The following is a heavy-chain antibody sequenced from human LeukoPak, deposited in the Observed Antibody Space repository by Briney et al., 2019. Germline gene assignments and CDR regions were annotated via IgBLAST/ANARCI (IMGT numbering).Heavy chain of an antibody. D-gene: IGHD3-22*01. V-gene: IGHV1-2*02. CDR2: INPNSGGT. CDR1: GYTFTGYY. CDR3: ASSDYYDSSGIDY. Sequence: ASVKVSCKASGYTFTGYYMHWVRQAPGQGLEWMGWINPNSGGTNYAQKFQGRVTMTRDTSISTAYMELSRLRSDDTAVYYCASSDYYDSSGIDYWGQGTLVTVSS. J-gene: IGHJ4*02.